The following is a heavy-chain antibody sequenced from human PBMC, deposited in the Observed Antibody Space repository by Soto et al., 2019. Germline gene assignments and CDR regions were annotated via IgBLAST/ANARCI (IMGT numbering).Heavy chain of an antibody. J-gene: IGHJ5*02. CDR3: AREGALKPFSS. Sequence: LRLSCVASGFTFSNYNINWVRQAPGKGLEWVSHISGTGVYIHYADAVKGRFTISRDNAKSSVYLQMNSLRAEDTAVYYCAREGALKPFSSWGQGALVTVSS. CDR1: GFTFSNYN. CDR2: ISGTGVYI. V-gene: IGHV3-21*01.